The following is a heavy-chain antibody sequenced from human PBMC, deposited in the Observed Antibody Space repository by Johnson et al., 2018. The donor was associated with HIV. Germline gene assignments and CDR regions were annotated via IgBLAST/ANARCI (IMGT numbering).Heavy chain of an antibody. CDR2: ISYDGSNK. D-gene: IGHD1-26*01. J-gene: IGHJ3*02. Sequence: QVQLVESGGGVVQPGRSLRLSCAAYGFTFSSYAMHWVRQAPGKVLEWVAVISYDGSNKYYADSVKGRFTISRDNSKNTLYLQMNSLRAEDTAVYYCARGSKWELLGAFDIWGQGTMVTVSS. CDR3: ARGSKWELLGAFDI. CDR1: GFTFSSYA. V-gene: IGHV3-30-3*01.